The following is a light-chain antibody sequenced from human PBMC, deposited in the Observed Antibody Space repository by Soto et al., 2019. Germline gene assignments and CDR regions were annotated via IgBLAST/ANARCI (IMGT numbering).Light chain of an antibody. CDR3: HSYDSSLSALYV. CDR2: GNN. Sequence: QSVLTQPPSVSGAPGQRVTISCTGSRSNIGAGYEVHWYQQLPGTAPKLLIYGNNNRPSGVPDRFSGSKSGTSASLAITGLQAEDEADYYCHSYDSSLSALYVFGPGTKLTVL. CDR1: RSNIGAGYE. J-gene: IGLJ1*01. V-gene: IGLV1-40*01.